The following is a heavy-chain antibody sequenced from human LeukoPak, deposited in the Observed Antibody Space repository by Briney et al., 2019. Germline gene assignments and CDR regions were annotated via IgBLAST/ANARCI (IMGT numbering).Heavy chain of an antibody. CDR2: ISYSGST. Sequence: PSETLSLTCTVSGGSISSYYWSWIRQPPGKGLEWIGYISYSGSTSYNPSLKSRVTITLDTSKNQFSLKLSSVTAADTAVYYCAREGYDSNIYYKADYWGPGTLVTVSS. J-gene: IGHJ4*02. CDR1: GGSISSYY. CDR3: AREGYDSNIYYKADY. D-gene: IGHD3-22*01. V-gene: IGHV4-59*01.